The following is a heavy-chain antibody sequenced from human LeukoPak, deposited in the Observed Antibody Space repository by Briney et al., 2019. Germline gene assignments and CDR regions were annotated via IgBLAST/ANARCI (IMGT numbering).Heavy chain of an antibody. Sequence: GASVKVSCKASGGTFSSYAISWVRQAPGQGLEWMGGIIPIFGTANYAQKFQGRVTITADKSTSTAYMELSSLRSEDTAVYYCARTVRYSSGPLTDLLPYYFDYWGQGTLVTVSS. CDR3: ARTVRYSSGPLTDLLPYYFDY. CDR2: IIPIFGTA. D-gene: IGHD6-19*01. CDR1: GGTFSSYA. J-gene: IGHJ4*02. V-gene: IGHV1-69*06.